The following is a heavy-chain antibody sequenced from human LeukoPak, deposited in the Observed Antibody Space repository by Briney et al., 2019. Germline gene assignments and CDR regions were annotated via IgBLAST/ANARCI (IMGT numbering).Heavy chain of an antibody. D-gene: IGHD4-17*01. J-gene: IGHJ4*02. Sequence: SETLSLTCTVSGGYISSYYWSWIRQPPGKGLEWIGYIYYSGSTNYNPSLRSRVTISVGTSKNQFSLKLSSVTAADTAVYYCARGGNYGDYDGYFDYWGQGTLVTVSS. CDR1: GGYISSYY. V-gene: IGHV4-59*08. CDR3: ARGGNYGDYDGYFDY. CDR2: IYYSGST.